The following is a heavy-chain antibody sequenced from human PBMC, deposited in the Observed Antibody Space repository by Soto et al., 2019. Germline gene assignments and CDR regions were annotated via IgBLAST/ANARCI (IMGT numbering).Heavy chain of an antibody. CDR3: ARQSFGISPEEGVALDI. CDR1: GGSISSYY. D-gene: IGHD2-15*01. CDR2: IYYSGST. Sequence: SETLSLTCTVSGGSISSYYWSWIRQPPGKGLEWIGYIYYSGSTNYNPSLKSRVTISVDTSKNQFSLKLSSVTAADTAVYYCARQSFGISPEEGVALDIWGQGTMVTVSS. J-gene: IGHJ3*02. V-gene: IGHV4-59*08.